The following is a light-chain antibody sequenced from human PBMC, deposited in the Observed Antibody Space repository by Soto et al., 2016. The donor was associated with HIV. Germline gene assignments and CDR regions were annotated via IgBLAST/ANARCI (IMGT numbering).Light chain of an antibody. CDR2: DAS. Sequence: AIQLTQSPSSLSASVGDRVTITCRASQGISSALAWYQQKPGKAPRLLIYDASTLKSGVPSWFSGSGFGTDFTLTISSLQPEDFATYFCQQYKTYPLTFGGGTKVQ. CDR1: QGISSA. V-gene: IGKV1-13*02. CDR3: QQYKTYPLT. J-gene: IGKJ4*01.